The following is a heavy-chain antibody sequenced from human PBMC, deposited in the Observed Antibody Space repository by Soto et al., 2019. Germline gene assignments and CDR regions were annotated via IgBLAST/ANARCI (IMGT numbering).Heavy chain of an antibody. V-gene: IGHV4-59*01. J-gene: IGHJ4*02. D-gene: IGHD3-10*01. Sequence: SETLSLTCTSSGCSISSYCWSWVRQPPGKGLEWIGYIYYSGSTNYNPSLKSRVTISVDTSKNQFSLKLSSVTAADTAVYYCATTEAGVTNFDYWGQGTLVTVSS. CDR3: ATTEAGVTNFDY. CDR1: GCSISSYC. CDR2: IYYSGST.